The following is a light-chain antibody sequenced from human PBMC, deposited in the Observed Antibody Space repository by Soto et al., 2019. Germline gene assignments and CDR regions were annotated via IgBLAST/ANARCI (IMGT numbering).Light chain of an antibody. CDR1: QSVSSSY. J-gene: IGKJ1*01. Sequence: EIVLTQSPGTLSLSPGERATLSCRASQSVSSSYLAWYKQKPGQAPRLLIYGASSRATGIPDRFSGSGSGTDFTLTISRLEPEDFAVYYCQQYGSSPAGTFGQGTKVEIK. V-gene: IGKV3-20*01. CDR3: QQYGSSPAGT. CDR2: GAS.